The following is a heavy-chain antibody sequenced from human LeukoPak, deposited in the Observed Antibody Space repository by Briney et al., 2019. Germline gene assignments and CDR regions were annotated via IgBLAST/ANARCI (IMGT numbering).Heavy chain of an antibody. J-gene: IGHJ5*02. V-gene: IGHV1-69*13. D-gene: IGHD3-10*01. CDR3: ARGGLMVRGVEMYNWFDP. CDR2: IIPIFGTA. CDR1: GYTFTGYY. Sequence: ASVKVSCKTSGYTFTGYYIHWVRQAPGQGLEWMGGIIPIFGTANYAQKFQGRVTITADESTSTAYMELSSLRSEDTAVYYCARGGLMVRGVEMYNWFDPWGQGTLVTVSS.